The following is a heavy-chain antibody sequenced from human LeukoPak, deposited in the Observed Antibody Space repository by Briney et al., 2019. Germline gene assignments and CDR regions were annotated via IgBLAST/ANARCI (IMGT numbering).Heavy chain of an antibody. V-gene: IGHV3-74*03. Sequence: GGPLSLPWAALGFTSNNYWMHWVRQAPGKGLVWVSRINTDGSITTYADSVEGRFSGSRDNAKNTLYLQMNSLRVEDTGVYYCARGYSRSWFDPWGLGTLVTVSS. J-gene: IGHJ5*02. CDR1: GFTSNNYW. CDR2: INTDGSIT. D-gene: IGHD1-14*01. CDR3: ARGYSRSWFDP.